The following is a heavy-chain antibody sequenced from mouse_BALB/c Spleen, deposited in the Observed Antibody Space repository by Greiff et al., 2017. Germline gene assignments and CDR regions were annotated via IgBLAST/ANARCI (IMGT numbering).Heavy chain of an antibody. D-gene: IGHD4-1*01. CDR3: ARDESGTWTWFAY. Sequence: EVNLVESGGGLVKPGGSLKLSCAASGFTFSSYAMSWVRQSPEKRLEWVAEISSGGSYTYYPDTVTGRFTISRDNAKNTLYLEMSSLRSEDTAMYYCARDESGTWTWFAYWGQGTLVTVSA. CDR2: ISSGGSYT. V-gene: IGHV5-9-4*01. J-gene: IGHJ3*01. CDR1: GFTFSSYA.